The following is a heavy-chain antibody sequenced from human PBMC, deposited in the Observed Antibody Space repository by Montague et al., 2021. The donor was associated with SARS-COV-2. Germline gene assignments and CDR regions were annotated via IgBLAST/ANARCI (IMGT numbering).Heavy chain of an antibody. D-gene: IGHD3-10*01. V-gene: IGHV4-4*02. CDR2: IYHSGST. Sequence: SETLSLTCAVSGGSISGSHWWSWVRQPPGKGLEWIGEIYHSGSTNYNPSLKSRVTISIDKSKNQFSLQLSSVTAADTAVYYCAREFRTYGYGGQYWYFDLWGRGTLVTVSS. J-gene: IGHJ2*01. CDR3: AREFRTYGYGGQYWYFDL. CDR1: GGSISGSHW.